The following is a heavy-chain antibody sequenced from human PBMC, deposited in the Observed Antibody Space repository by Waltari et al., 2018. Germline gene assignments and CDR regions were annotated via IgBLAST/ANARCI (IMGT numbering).Heavy chain of an antibody. V-gene: IGHV1-2*02. Sequence: QVQLVQSGAEVQKPGALVRVSCKASGDTFTGCSMHWVRQAPGQGLEWMGWINPNSGGTNYAQKFQGRVTMTRDTSISTAYMELSRLRSDDTAVYYCARGRWAVDASEDWGQGTLVTVSS. CDR2: INPNSGGT. CDR1: GDTFTGCS. D-gene: IGHD6-19*01. J-gene: IGHJ4*02. CDR3: ARGRWAVDASED.